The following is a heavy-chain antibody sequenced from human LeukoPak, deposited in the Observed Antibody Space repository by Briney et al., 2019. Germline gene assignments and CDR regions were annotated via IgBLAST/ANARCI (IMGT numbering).Heavy chain of an antibody. V-gene: IGHV1-2*02. CDR3: ARDLTPTYYYGSGSYGDY. CDR1: GYTFTGYY. J-gene: IGHJ4*02. D-gene: IGHD3-10*01. Sequence: ASVKVSCKASGYTFTGYYMHWVRQAPGQGLEWMGWINPNSGGTNYAQKFQGRVTMTRDTSISTAYMELSRPRSDDTAVYYCARDLTPTYYYGSGSYGDYWGQGTLVTVSS. CDR2: INPNSGGT.